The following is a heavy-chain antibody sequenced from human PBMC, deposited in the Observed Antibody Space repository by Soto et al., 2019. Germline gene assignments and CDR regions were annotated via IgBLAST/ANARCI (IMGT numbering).Heavy chain of an antibody. J-gene: IGHJ4*02. CDR3: ARESEDPTSEFDY. Sequence: GGSLRLSCAASGFTFTRYSMNWVRQAPGKGLEWVSSISSTTNYIYYADSMKGRFTVSRDNAKNSVYLEMNSLSAEDTAVYYCARESEDPTSEFDYWGQGTLVTVSS. CDR2: ISSTTNYI. V-gene: IGHV3-21*01. CDR1: GFTFTRYS.